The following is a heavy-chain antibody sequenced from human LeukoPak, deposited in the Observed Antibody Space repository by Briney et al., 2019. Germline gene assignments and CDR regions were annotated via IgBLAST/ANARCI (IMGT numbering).Heavy chain of an antibody. CDR2: IKQDGNEK. D-gene: IGHD3-3*01. CDR3: AKVTGQRFLEAHFDY. J-gene: IGHJ4*02. Sequence: GGSLRLSCAASGFRFNTYWMSWVRQAPGKGLEWVANIKQDGNEKYYADSVKGRFTISRDNSKNTLYLQMNSLRAEDTAVYYCAKVTGQRFLEAHFDYWGQGTLVTVSS. V-gene: IGHV3-7*03. CDR1: GFRFNTYW.